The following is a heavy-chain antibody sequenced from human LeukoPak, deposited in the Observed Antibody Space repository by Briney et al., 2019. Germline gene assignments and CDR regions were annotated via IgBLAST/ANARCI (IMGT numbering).Heavy chain of an antibody. D-gene: IGHD3-3*01. CDR2: INPNSGGT. Sequence: ASVKVSCKTSGYTFTGYYIHWVRQAPGQGLEWMGRINPNSGGTNYAQKFQGRVTVTRDTSISTAYMELSRLRSDDTAIYSCARGLFGVAADAYYFDFWGQGTLVTVSS. V-gene: IGHV1-2*06. CDR1: GYTFTGYY. CDR3: ARGLFGVAADAYYFDF. J-gene: IGHJ4*02.